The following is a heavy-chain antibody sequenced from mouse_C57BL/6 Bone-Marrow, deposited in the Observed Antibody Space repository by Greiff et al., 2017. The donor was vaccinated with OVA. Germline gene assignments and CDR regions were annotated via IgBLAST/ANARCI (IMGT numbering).Heavy chain of an antibody. CDR2: IDPSDSYT. CDR3: ARFRQVRLRGFAD. V-gene: IGHV1-50*01. J-gene: IGHJ3*01. Sequence: QVQLQQPGAELVKPGASVQLSCKASGYTFTSYWMQWVKQRPGQGLEWIGEIDPSDSYTNYNQKFNGKATSTVASSSSTAYLQLSSLTSEDSAVYYGARFRQVRLRGFADWGQGTLVTVSA. D-gene: IGHD3-2*02. CDR1: GYTFTSYW.